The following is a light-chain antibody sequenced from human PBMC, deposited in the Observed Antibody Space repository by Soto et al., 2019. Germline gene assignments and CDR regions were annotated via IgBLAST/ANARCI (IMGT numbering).Light chain of an antibody. J-gene: IGKJ4*01. CDR1: ENIRTS. V-gene: IGKV3-11*01. Sequence: EVILTQFPATLSMSPGESATLSCRASENIRTSLAWYQHRPGQPPRLLIYDAFNSATGIPPRFSGGGAGTDFTLTISGLEPEDFAVYYCQQRASWPPFTLGGGNKVEIK. CDR2: DAF. CDR3: QQRASWPPFT.